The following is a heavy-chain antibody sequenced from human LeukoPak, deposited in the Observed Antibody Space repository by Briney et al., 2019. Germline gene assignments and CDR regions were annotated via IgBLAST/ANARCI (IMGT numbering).Heavy chain of an antibody. CDR1: DFSITNAYY. J-gene: IGHJ4*02. CDR2: IYHSGAT. Sequence: KPSETLSLTCSVSDFSITNAYYWGWIRQPPGRGLEYLGNIYHSGATYYNPSLKSRVTISVDTSRNHFSLKLSSVTAADTAFYYCARLITSGSYYFDFWGQGTLVTVSS. V-gene: IGHV4-38-2*02. CDR3: ARLITSGSYYFDF. D-gene: IGHD6-19*01.